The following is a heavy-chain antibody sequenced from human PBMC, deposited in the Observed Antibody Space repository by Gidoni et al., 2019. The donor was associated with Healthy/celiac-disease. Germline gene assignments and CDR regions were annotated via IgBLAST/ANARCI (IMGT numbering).Heavy chain of an antibody. CDR1: GGSFSSSS. V-gene: IGHV4-34*01. J-gene: IGHJ5*02. CDR3: ARGCYRWFAAAGPGGVRDWFDP. Sequence: QEQLQQWGAGLLKPSETRSLPCAVDGGSFSSSSWSWIRQPPGKGLEWIGESNHSGSTNYSLSLKSRVTISVDTSKYQFSLKLSSVTAAYTAVYYCARGCYRWFAAAGPGGVRDWFDPWGQGTLVTVSS. CDR2: SNHSGST. D-gene: IGHD6-13*01.